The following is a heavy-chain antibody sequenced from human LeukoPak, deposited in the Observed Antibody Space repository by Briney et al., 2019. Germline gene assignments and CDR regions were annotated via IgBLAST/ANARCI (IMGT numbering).Heavy chain of an antibody. CDR1: GFTFSSYA. J-gene: IGHJ4*02. CDR3: VRDRNYFEALQRSY. CDR2: ITGAGSTT. D-gene: IGHD1-7*01. V-gene: IGHV3-23*01. Sequence: GGSLRLSCAASGFTFSSYAMSWVRQDPGRGLEWVSSITGAGSTTYYPESVKGRFTISRDNSKNTLYLQMNSLRVEDTAVYFCVRDRNYFEALQRSYWGQGTPVTVSS.